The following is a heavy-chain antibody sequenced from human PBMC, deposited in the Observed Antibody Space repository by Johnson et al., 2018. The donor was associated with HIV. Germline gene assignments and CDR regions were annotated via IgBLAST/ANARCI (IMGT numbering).Heavy chain of an antibody. V-gene: IGHV3-30*04. D-gene: IGHD5-12*01. J-gene: IGHJ3*02. CDR3: AKRLQGGYDAFDI. CDR2: ISSDGSNE. CDR1: GFTFSSYA. Sequence: QVQLVESGGGVVQPGRSLRLSCAASGFTFSSYAMHWVRQAPGKGLEWVAVISSDGSNEYYADSVKGRFTISRDNSKNTLYLQMNSLRAEDTAVYHCAKRLQGGYDAFDIWGQGTMVTVSS.